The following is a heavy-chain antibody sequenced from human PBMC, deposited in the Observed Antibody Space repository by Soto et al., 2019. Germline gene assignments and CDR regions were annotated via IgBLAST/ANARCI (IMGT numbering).Heavy chain of an antibody. V-gene: IGHV1-18*01. J-gene: IGHJ5*02. Sequence: ASVKVSCKTSGYTFSNYGITWVRQAPGQPLEWLGWISLYSDGTNYAQKFQGRVSMTTDTSTTTAYMELRSLRSDDTAVYYCARVVPGGEAWLGPWGQGAMVTVYS. CDR1: GYTFSNYG. CDR3: ARVVPGGEAWLGP. CDR2: ISLYSDGT. D-gene: IGHD2-2*01.